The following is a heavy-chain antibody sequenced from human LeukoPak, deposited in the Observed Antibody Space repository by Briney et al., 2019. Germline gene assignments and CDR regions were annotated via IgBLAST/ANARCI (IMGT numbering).Heavy chain of an antibody. V-gene: IGHV3-23*01. Sequence: PGGSLRLSCAASGSTFSSYAMSWVRQAPGKGLEWVSAISGSGGSTYYADSVKGRFTISRDNSKNTLYLQMNSLRAEDTAVYYCAKDQGGHSSGWYSPADYWGQGTLVTVSS. J-gene: IGHJ4*02. CDR2: ISGSGGST. CDR3: AKDQGGHSSGWYSPADY. CDR1: GSTFSSYA. D-gene: IGHD6-13*01.